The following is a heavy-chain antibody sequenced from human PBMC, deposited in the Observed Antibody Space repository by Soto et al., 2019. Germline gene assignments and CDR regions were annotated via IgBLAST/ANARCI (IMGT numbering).Heavy chain of an antibody. Sequence: QIKLVESGGGLVKPGGSLRLSCAASGFTFSDFYMTWVRQAPGKGLEWLSYISINSNHKEYGDSVKGRHTISRDNAKNSLYLQMNSLRADDTAVYYCVRGGGGGQFDYRGQGTLVTVSS. V-gene: IGHV3-11*06. CDR3: VRGGGGGQFDY. CDR2: ISINSNHK. J-gene: IGHJ4*02. D-gene: IGHD2-21*01. CDR1: GFTFSDFY.